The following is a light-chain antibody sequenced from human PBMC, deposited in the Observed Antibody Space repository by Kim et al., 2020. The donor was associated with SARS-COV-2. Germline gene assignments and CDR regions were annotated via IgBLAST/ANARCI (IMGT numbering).Light chain of an antibody. CDR2: DTS. Sequence: LSPGGSATQSCRAGQIVGTYLAWNQQKRGQAPRLLIYDTSIRATGIPARFSGSGSGTDFTLTISSLGPEEFAVYFCQQRSSWPPLTVGGGTKLEI. J-gene: IGKJ4*01. CDR3: QQRSSWPPLT. CDR1: QIVGTY. V-gene: IGKV3-11*01.